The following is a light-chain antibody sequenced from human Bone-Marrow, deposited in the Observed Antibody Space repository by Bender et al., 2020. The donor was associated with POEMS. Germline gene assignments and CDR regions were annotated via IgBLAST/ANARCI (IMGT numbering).Light chain of an antibody. CDR1: NSDIGKNF. CDR2: DND. V-gene: IGLV1-51*01. Sequence: QSVLTQPPSVSAAPGQKVTISCSGSNSDIGKNFVSWYQQFPGTAPKLLIYDNDKRPSGIPDRFSGSKSGTSATLGITVLQTGDEADYYCGTWDSNLGWVFGGGTKLTVL. CDR3: GTWDSNLGWV. J-gene: IGLJ3*02.